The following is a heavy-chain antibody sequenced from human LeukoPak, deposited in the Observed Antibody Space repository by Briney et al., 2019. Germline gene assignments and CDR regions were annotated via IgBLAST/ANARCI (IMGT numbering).Heavy chain of an antibody. CDR3: TVDVAAARGY. V-gene: IGHV3-15*01. Sequence: PGGSLRLSCAASGFAFNKAWMSWVRQAPGKGLEWVGRIKSKPDGGTTDYAAPVKGRLSISRDDSNNTLYLQMDSLKTEDTALYYCTVDVAAARGYWGQGTLVSVSS. J-gene: IGHJ4*02. CDR1: GFAFNKAW. CDR2: IKSKPDGGTT. D-gene: IGHD2-2*01.